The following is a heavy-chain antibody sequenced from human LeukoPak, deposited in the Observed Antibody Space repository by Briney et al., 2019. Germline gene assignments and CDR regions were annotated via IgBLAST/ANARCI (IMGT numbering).Heavy chain of an antibody. CDR2: VSADVAKS. CDR3: AKEIDTLGTNAFDI. CDR1: TFRFDDFS. V-gene: IGHV3-43*02. J-gene: IGHJ3*02. D-gene: IGHD2-15*01. Sequence: GVSLRLSCAASTFRFDDFSMHWVRQSPGKFLEWVSLVSADVAKSYYAESVRGRFSISRDNSKNSLYLQMNTLRSEDTAFYYCAKEIDTLGTNAFDIWGHGTLVTVSS.